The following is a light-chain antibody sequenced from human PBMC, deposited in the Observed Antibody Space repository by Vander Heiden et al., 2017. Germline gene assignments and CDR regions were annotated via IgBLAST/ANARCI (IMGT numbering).Light chain of an antibody. Sequence: VLTQPPSASGNPGQTVTIPCYGSRYNIGSYTGNWYQQVPGPAPRLLIFKTNHRPSGVPDRFFGSKSGASASLAISGLQSGDEATYYCAAWDDNLSGVLFGGGTKMSVL. CDR1: RYNIGSYT. CDR2: KTN. V-gene: IGLV1-44*01. J-gene: IGLJ2*01. CDR3: AAWDDNLSGVL.